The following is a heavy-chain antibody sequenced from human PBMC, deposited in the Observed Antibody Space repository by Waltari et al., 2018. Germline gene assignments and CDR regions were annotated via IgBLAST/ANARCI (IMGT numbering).Heavy chain of an antibody. CDR2: IKPDGRDK. CDR1: GFPFSNYW. CDR3: ARDGAIAY. Sequence: EVQLVESGGGLVQPGGSLRLSCAASGFPFSNYWMTWVRQAPGKGLEWVANIKPDGRDKYYVDSVKGRFTISRDNARNSLYLQMNSLRPEDTAVYYCARDGAIAYWGQGTLVTVSS. V-gene: IGHV3-7*01. J-gene: IGHJ4*02. D-gene: IGHD3-16*01.